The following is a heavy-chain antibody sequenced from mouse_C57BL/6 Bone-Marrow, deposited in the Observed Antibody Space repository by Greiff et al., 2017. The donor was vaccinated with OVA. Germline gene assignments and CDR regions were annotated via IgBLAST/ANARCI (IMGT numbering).Heavy chain of an antibody. CDR1: GYTFTDYE. CDR2: IDPETGGT. Sequence: VKLQESGAELVRPGASVTLSCKASGYTFTDYEMHWVKQTPVHGLEWIGAIDPETGGTAYNQKFKGKAILTADKSSSTAYMELRSLTSEDSAVYYCTRGRLLGGYWGQGTTLTVSS. J-gene: IGHJ2*01. D-gene: IGHD2-3*01. V-gene: IGHV1-15*01. CDR3: TRGRLLGGY.